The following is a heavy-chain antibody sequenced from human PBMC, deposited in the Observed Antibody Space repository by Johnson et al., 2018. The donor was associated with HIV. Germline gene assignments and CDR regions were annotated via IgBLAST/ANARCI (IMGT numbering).Heavy chain of an antibody. Sequence: VQLVESGGGLVQPGGSLRISCAAYGLTFRSNDMHWVRQATGKGLEWVSAIGTAGDTYYPGSVKGRFTISRDNAKNSLYLQMNSLRAEDTAVYYCARDEVVPDYNFWSGYYMDAFDIWGQGTMVTVSS. CDR2: IGTAGDT. CDR3: ARDEVVPDYNFWSGYYMDAFDI. CDR1: GLTFRSND. V-gene: IGHV3-13*01. D-gene: IGHD3-3*01. J-gene: IGHJ3*02.